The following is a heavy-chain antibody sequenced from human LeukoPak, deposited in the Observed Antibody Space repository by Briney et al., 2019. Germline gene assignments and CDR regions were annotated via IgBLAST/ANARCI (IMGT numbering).Heavy chain of an antibody. D-gene: IGHD1-1*01. Sequence: SETLSLTCAVYGGSFSGYYWSWIRQPPGKGLEWIGSIYHSGSTHYNSSLKSRVTISVDTYKNQLSLKLSSVTAADTAVYYCARGVGLTQGGTFDYWGQGTLVTVSS. V-gene: IGHV4-34*01. J-gene: IGHJ4*02. CDR2: IYHSGST. CDR3: ARGVGLTQGGTFDY. CDR1: GGSFSGYY.